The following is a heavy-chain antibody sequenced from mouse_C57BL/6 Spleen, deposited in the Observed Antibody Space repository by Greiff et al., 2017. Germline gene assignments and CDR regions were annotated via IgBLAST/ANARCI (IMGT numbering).Heavy chain of an antibody. CDR1: GYTFTDYN. CDR3: ARSFYYGSPWFAY. Sequence: EVQLQESGPELVKPGASVKMSCKASGYTFTDYNMHWVKQSHGKSLEWIGYINPNNGGTSYNQKFKGKATLTVNKSSSTAYMELRSLTSEDSAVYYCARSFYYGSPWFAYWGQGTLVTVSA. D-gene: IGHD1-1*01. CDR2: INPNNGGT. J-gene: IGHJ3*01. V-gene: IGHV1-22*01.